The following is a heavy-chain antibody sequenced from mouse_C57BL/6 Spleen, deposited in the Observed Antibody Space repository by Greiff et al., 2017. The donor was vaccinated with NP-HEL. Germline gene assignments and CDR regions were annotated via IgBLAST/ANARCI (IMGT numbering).Heavy chain of an antibody. CDR2: IDPSDSYT. J-gene: IGHJ2*01. CDR3: ARRYSNYDGYFDY. V-gene: IGHV1-59*01. D-gene: IGHD2-5*01. Sequence: QVQLQQPGAELVRPGTSVKLSCKASGYTFTSYWMHWVKQRPGQGLEWIGVIDPSDSYTNYNQKFKGKATLTVDTSSSTAYMQLSSLTSEDSAVYYCARRYSNYDGYFDYWGQGTTLTVSS. CDR1: GYTFTSYW.